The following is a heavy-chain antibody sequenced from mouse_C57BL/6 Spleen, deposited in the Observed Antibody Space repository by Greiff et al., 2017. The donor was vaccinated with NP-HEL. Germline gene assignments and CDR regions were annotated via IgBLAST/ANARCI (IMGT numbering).Heavy chain of an antibody. Sequence: EVKLVESGGDLVKPGGSLKLSCAASGFTFSSYGMSWVRQTPDKRLEWVATISSGGSYTYYPDSVKGRFTISRDNAKNTLYLQMSSLKSEDTAMYYCARHGRNYGDFDYWGQGTTLTVSS. D-gene: IGHD1-1*01. CDR1: GFTFSSYG. CDR2: ISSGGSYT. CDR3: ARHGRNYGDFDY. J-gene: IGHJ2*01. V-gene: IGHV5-6*01.